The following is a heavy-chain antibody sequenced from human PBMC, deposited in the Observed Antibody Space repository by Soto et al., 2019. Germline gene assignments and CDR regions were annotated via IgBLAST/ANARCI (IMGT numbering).Heavy chain of an antibody. D-gene: IGHD3-10*01. CDR1: GGSIISSSW. V-gene: IGHV4-4*02. J-gene: IGHJ4*02. Sequence: SETLSLTCAVSGGSIISSSWWSWVRQPPGKGLEWIGEIYHSGSTNYNPSLKSRVTISIDRSKNQFSLNLNSVTAADTAVYYCARGISAEFFEFWGRGTQVTVS. CDR3: ARGISAEFFEF. CDR2: IYHSGST.